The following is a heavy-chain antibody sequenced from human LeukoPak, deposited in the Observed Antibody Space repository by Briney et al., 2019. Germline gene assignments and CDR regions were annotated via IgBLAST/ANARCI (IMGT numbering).Heavy chain of an antibody. D-gene: IGHD3-22*01. CDR1: GFTFSGSA. CDR2: IRSKANSYAA. J-gene: IGHJ1*01. V-gene: IGHV3-73*01. CDR3: TRPLSGYSEYFQH. Sequence: PGGSLRLSCAASGFTFSGSAMHWVRQASGKGLEWVGRIRSKANSYAAAYAASVKGRFTISRDDSKNTAYLQMNSLKTEDTAVYYCTRPLSGYSEYFQHWGQGTLVTVSS.